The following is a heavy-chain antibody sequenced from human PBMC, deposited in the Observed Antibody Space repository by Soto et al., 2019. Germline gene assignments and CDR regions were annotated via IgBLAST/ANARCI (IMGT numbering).Heavy chain of an antibody. CDR2: INHSGST. Sequence: SETLSLTCAVYGGSFSGYYWSWIRQPPGKGLEWIGEINHSGSTNYNPSLKSRVTISVDTSKNQFSLKLSSVTAADTAVYYCARDRGDPHFYPRTWFDPWGQGTLVTVSS. CDR3: ARDRGDPHFYPRTWFDP. D-gene: IGHD2-21*02. CDR1: GGSFSGYY. J-gene: IGHJ5*02. V-gene: IGHV4-34*09.